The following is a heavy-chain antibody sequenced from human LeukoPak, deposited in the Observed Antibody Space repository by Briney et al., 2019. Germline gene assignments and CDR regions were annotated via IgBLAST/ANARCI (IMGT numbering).Heavy chain of an antibody. CDR3: ASRTVNYYYYYMDV. CDR1: GGSFSGYY. CDR2: INHSGST. D-gene: IGHD1-14*01. Sequence: SETLSLTCAVYGGSFSGYYWSWIRQPPGKGLEWIGEINHSGSTNYNPSLKSRVTISVDTSKNQFSLKLSPVTAADTAVYYCASRTVNYYYYYMDVWGKGTTVTVSS. J-gene: IGHJ6*03. V-gene: IGHV4-34*01.